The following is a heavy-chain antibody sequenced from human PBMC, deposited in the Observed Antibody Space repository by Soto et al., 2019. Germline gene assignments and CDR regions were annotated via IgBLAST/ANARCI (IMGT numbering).Heavy chain of an antibody. Sequence: PGGSLRLSCAASGFTFSSYSMNWVRQAPGKGLEWVSSISSSSSYIYYADSVKGRFTISRDNAKNSLYLQMNSLRAEDTAVYYCAREWWPPQGQYYYYGMDVWGQGTTVTVSS. J-gene: IGHJ6*02. CDR2: ISSSSSYI. V-gene: IGHV3-21*01. CDR3: AREWWPPQGQYYYYGMDV. CDR1: GFTFSSYS. D-gene: IGHD2-15*01.